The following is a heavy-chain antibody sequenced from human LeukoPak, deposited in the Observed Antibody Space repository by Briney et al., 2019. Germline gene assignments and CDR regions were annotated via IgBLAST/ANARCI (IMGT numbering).Heavy chain of an antibody. CDR3: AGRESDGSGSRTFDY. CDR2: INHSGST. D-gene: IGHD3-10*01. V-gene: IGHV4-34*01. J-gene: IGHJ4*02. Sequence: SQTLSLTCAVYGGSFNGDYWSWIRQPPGKGLEWIGEINHSGSTNYNPSLKSRVTISVDTSKNQFSLKLSSVTAADTAVYYCAGRESDGSGSRTFDYWGQGTLVTVSS. CDR1: GGSFNGDY.